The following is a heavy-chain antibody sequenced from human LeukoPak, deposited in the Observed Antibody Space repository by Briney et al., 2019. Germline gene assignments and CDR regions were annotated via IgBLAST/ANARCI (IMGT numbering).Heavy chain of an antibody. D-gene: IGHD2/OR15-2a*01. CDR1: GVSFSGNY. CDR2: IYHSRYT. J-gene: IGHJ4*02. CDR3: ARVRCSPTDNTCYNY. Sequence: SETLSLTCAVHGVSFSGNYWSWIRQSPEKGLEWIGEIYHSRYTTYNPSLKSRVTISADTSENQLSLRLTSVTAADTALYYCARVRCSPTDNTCYNYWGQATLVTVSS. V-gene: IGHV4-34*01.